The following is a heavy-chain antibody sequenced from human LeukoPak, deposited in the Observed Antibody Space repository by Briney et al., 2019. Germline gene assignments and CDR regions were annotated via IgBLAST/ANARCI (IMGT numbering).Heavy chain of an antibody. V-gene: IGHV5-51*01. J-gene: IGHJ4*02. CDR2: IYPGDSDT. Sequence: GESLKISCKGSGYSFTSYWIGWVRQMPGKGLEWTGIIYPGDSDTRYSPSFQGQVTISADKSISTAYLQWSSLKASDTAMYYCARPLYCSGGSCPFDYWGQGTLVTVSS. CDR3: ARPLYCSGGSCPFDY. CDR1: GYSFTSYW. D-gene: IGHD2-15*01.